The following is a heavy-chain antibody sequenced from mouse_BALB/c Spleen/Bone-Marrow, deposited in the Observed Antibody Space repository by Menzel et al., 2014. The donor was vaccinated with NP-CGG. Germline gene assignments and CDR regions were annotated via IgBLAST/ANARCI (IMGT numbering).Heavy chain of an antibody. CDR1: GYPFSSYW. V-gene: IGHV1-80*01. CDR3: ARKYGDY. Sequence: QVQLQQSGAELVRPGYSVKISCKASGYPFSSYWMNWVKQRPGQGLERIGQIYPGDGETNYNGKFKGNATLTADKSSSTAYMQLISITSEDSAVYFCARKYGDYWGQDSTLAVSS. CDR2: IYPGDGET. J-gene: IGHJ2*01. D-gene: IGHD2-10*02.